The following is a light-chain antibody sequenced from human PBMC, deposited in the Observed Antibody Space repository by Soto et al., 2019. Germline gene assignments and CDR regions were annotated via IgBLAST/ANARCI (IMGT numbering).Light chain of an antibody. J-gene: IGKJ1*01. CDR3: QQYSAAPLT. CDR1: LTVTDNY. Sequence: EIVLTQSPGALSLSPGERATLSCRASLTVTDNYLAWYQQKAGQPPRLVIYDASNRATGIPDRFSASGSGTDFTLTISRLEPEDFAVYYCQQYSAAPLTFGQGTKVDIK. CDR2: DAS. V-gene: IGKV3-20*01.